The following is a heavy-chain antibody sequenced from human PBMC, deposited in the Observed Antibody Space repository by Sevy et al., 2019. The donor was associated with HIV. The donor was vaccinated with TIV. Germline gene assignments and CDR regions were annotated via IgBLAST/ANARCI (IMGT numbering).Heavy chain of an antibody. V-gene: IGHV3-30*18. CDR1: GFTFSSYG. D-gene: IGHD5-12*01. J-gene: IGHJ3*02. CDR2: ISYDGSNK. CDR3: AKDRAALATPGI. Sequence: LSLTCAASGFTFSSYGMHWVRQAPGKGLEWVAVISYDGSNKYYADSVKGRFTISRDNSKNTLYLQMNSLRAEDTAVYYCAKDRAALATPGIWGQGTMVTVSS.